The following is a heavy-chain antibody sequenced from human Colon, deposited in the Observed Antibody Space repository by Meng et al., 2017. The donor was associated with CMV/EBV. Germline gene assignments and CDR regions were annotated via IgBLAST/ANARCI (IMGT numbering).Heavy chain of an antibody. CDR1: GCTFSSYA. Sequence: CWAASGCTFSSYAMHWVRQAPGKLLEGVAVISYDGSNKYYADSVQGRFTISRDSSKNTLYLHMHNVRPEDTAIYYCARGRRYCTSDSCYIFDYWGQGTLVTVSS. V-gene: IGHV3-30*14. J-gene: IGHJ4*02. D-gene: IGHD2-2*02. CDR3: ARGRRYCTSDSCYIFDY. CDR2: ISYDGSNK.